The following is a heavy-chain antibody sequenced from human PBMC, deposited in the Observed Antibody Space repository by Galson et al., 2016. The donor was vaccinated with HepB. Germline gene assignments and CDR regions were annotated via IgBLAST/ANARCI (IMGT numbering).Heavy chain of an antibody. J-gene: IGHJ4*02. CDR3: ARAPMLRGVIMTTPFDY. CDR2: ISSSRGYT. CDR1: GFTFSSYR. D-gene: IGHD3-10*01. V-gene: IGHV3-21*05. Sequence: SLRLSCAASGFTFSSYRMNWVRQAPGKGLECVSYISSSRGYTHYAESVKDRFTISRDNAKNTLYLEMNSLSAADTAVYYCARAPMLRGVIMTTPFDYWGQGTLVTVSS.